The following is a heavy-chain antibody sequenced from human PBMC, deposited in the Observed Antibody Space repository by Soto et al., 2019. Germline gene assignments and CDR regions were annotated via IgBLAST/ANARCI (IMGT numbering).Heavy chain of an antibody. V-gene: IGHV3-33*01. Sequence: PGGSLRLSCAASGFTFSSYGMHWVRQAPGKGLEWVAVIWYDGSNKYYADSVKGRFTISRDNSKNTLYLQMNSLRAEDTAVYYCARDLGDILTGLLGLFDYWGQGTLVTVSS. J-gene: IGHJ4*02. CDR1: GFTFSSYG. CDR3: ARDLGDILTGLLGLFDY. D-gene: IGHD3-9*01. CDR2: IWYDGSNK.